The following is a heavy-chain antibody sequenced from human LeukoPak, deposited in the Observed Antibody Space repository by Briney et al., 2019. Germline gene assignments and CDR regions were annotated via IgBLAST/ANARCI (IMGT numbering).Heavy chain of an antibody. J-gene: IGHJ6*03. CDR3: ARGVLLWFGELVFDYYYMDV. CDR2: ISAYNGNT. V-gene: IGHV1-18*01. CDR1: GYTFTSYG. D-gene: IGHD3-10*01. Sequence: ASVKVSCKASGYTFTSYGISWVRQAPGQGLEWMGWISAYNGNTNYAQKLQGRVTMTTDTSTSTAYMELRSLRSDDTAVYYCARGVLLWFGELVFDYYYMDVWGKGTTVTVSS.